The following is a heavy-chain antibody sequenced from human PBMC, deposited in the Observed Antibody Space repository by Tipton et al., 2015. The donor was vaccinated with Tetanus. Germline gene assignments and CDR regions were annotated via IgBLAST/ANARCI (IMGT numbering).Heavy chain of an antibody. Sequence: SLRLSCAASGFTVTGNYMSWVRQAPGKGLEWVSVIYSGGDTYYADSVKGRFTISRDNSENTLYLQMNSLRVEDTAVYYCTRDSHPTTGIIPSWGQGTLVTVSS. CDR2: IYSGGDT. CDR3: TRDSHPTTGIIPS. CDR1: GFTVTGNY. D-gene: IGHD4-23*01. V-gene: IGHV3-53*01. J-gene: IGHJ5*02.